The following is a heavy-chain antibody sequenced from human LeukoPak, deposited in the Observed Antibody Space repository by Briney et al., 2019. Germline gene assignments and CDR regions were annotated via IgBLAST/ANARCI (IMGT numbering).Heavy chain of an antibody. V-gene: IGHV1-8*03. J-gene: IGHJ6*03. CDR2: MNPNSGNT. D-gene: IGHD4-17*01. CDR1: GYTFTSYD. Sequence: ASVKVSCKASGYTFTSYDINWVRQATGQGLEWMGWMNPNSGNTGYAQKFQGRVTITRNTSISTAYMELSSLRSEDTAVYYCARVDYGDYHDDYYYYMDVWGKGTTVTISS. CDR3: ARVDYGDYHDDYYYYMDV.